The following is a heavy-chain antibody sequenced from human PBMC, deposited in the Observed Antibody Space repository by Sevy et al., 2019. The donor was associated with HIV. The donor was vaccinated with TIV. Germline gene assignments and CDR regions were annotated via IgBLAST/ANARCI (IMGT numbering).Heavy chain of an antibody. CDR1: GFTFSSYW. J-gene: IGHJ6*02. V-gene: IGHV3-74*01. Sequence: GGSRLSCAASGFTFSSYWMHWVRQAPGKGLVWVSRINSDGSSTSYADSVKGRFTISRDNAKNTLYLQMNSLRAEDTAVYYCARGGDIVVVVAATDYYYGMDVWGQGTMVTVSS. CDR2: INSDGSST. CDR3: ARGGDIVVVVAATDYYYGMDV. D-gene: IGHD2-15*01.